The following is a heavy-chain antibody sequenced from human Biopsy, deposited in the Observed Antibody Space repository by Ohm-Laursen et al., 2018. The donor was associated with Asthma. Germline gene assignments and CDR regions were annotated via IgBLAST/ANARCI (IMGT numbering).Heavy chain of an antibody. CDR3: VRAVRNEQWLAPFDY. V-gene: IGHV4-59*01. D-gene: IGHD6-19*01. Sequence: GTLSLTCGVYGGSISSFYWSWIRQSPEKGLEWMGYVYWTGSTNYNPSLKSRITMSADTSKNRMFLELTSVTAADTAIYYCVRAVRNEQWLAPFDYWGPGKPVTVSS. J-gene: IGHJ4*02. CDR1: GGSISSFY. CDR2: VYWTGST.